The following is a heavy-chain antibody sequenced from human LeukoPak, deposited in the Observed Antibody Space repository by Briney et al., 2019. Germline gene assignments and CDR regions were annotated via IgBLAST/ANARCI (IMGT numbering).Heavy chain of an antibody. CDR1: GFTFSSYE. D-gene: IGHD2-2*01. CDR2: ISSSGSTI. J-gene: IGHJ4*02. CDR3: ARLYCSSTSCYYFDY. V-gene: IGHV3-48*03. Sequence: GGSLRLSCAASGFTFSSYEMNWVRQAPGKGLEWVSYISSSGSTIYYADSVKGRFTISRDNAKNLMYLQMNSLRVEDTAIYYCARLYCSSTSCYYFDYWGQGTLVTVSS.